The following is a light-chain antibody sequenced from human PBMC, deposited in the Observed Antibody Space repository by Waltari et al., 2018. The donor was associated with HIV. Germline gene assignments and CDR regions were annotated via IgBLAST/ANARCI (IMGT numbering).Light chain of an antibody. CDR3: QQYYSTSWT. Sequence: DIVMTQSPYSLTVSLGARATIHCNSSQSVLYSSNNNNYFAWYQQKPGQTPKRIIYWASTRESGVTGRFSGSGSGTDFTLTITSLQAEDVAVYYCQQYYSTSWTFGQGTKVEIK. J-gene: IGKJ1*01. CDR1: QSVLYSSNNNNY. CDR2: WAS. V-gene: IGKV4-1*01.